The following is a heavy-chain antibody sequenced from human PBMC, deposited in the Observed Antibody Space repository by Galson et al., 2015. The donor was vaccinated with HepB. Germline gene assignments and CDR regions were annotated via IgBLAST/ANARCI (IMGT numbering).Heavy chain of an antibody. CDR2: ISYDGSNK. CDR3: ARVTLLPETVGPYFDY. Sequence: SLRLSCAASGFTFSNYAMHWVRQAPGKGLEWVAVISYDGSNKYYADSVKGRFTISRDNSKNTLYLQMNSLRAEDTAVYYCARVTLLPETVGPYFDYWGQGTLVTVSS. D-gene: IGHD1-1*01. J-gene: IGHJ4*02. CDR1: GFTFSNYA. V-gene: IGHV3-30-3*01.